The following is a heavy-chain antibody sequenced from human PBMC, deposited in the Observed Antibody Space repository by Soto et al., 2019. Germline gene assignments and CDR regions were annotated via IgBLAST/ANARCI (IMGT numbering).Heavy chain of an antibody. CDR1: GGSSSGYY. Sequence: SETLSLTCAVYGGSSSGYYWSWIRQPPGKGLEWIGEINHSGSTNYNPSLKSRVTISVDTSKNQFSLKLSSVTAADTAVYYCARAILGSAPFDYWGQGTLVTVSS. J-gene: IGHJ4*02. D-gene: IGHD6-25*01. V-gene: IGHV4-34*01. CDR2: INHSGST. CDR3: ARAILGSAPFDY.